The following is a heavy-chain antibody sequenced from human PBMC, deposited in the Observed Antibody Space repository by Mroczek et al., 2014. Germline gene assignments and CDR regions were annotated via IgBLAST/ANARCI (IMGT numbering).Heavy chain of an antibody. V-gene: IGHV4-34*01. Sequence: QVQLVESGAGLLKPSETLSLTCAVYGGSFSGYYWSWIRQPPGKGLEWIGEINHSGSTNYNPSLKSRVTISVDTSKNQFSLKLSSVTAADTAVYYCARGWGRPXSPRTFDYWGQGTLVTVSS. CDR3: ARGWGRPXSPRTFDY. D-gene: IGHD7-27*01. J-gene: IGHJ4*02. CDR2: INHSGST. CDR1: GGSFSGYY.